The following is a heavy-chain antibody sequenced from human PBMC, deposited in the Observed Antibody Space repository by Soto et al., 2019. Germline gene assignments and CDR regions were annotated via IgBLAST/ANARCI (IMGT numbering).Heavy chain of an antibody. D-gene: IGHD4-17*01. V-gene: IGHV5-51*01. J-gene: IGHJ6*03. CDR2: IYPGDSDT. CDR1: GYSLTNYW. Sequence: GEDLKLSCNCSGYSLTNYWIRRELHPPGKRLEWMGIIYPGDSDTRYSPSFQGQVTTSADKSISTAYLQWSSLKASDTAMYYCARHKTTVTNPLYYYYYMDVWGKGTTVTVSS. CDR3: ARHKTTVTNPLYYYYYMDV.